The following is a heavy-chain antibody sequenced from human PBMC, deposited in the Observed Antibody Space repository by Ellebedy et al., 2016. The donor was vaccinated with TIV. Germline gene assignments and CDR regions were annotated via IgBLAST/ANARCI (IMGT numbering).Heavy chain of an antibody. CDR2: IKGKPDGGAT. V-gene: IGHV3-15*01. CDR1: GFTFFNAW. J-gene: IGHJ5*02. D-gene: IGHD6-19*01. Sequence: GESLKISCGASGFTFFNAWMSCVRQGPGKGLEWVGRIKGKPDGGATDYAAPVRGRFTISRDDSENTLYLHLNNLRSEDTAVYFCRAEMAGIKSWGQGTLVTVSS. CDR3: RAEMAGIKS.